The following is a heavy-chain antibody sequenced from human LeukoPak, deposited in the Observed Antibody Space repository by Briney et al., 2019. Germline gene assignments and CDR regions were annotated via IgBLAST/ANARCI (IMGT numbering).Heavy chain of an antibody. CDR1: GFTFSSYS. V-gene: IGHV3-21*01. CDR2: ISSSSYI. J-gene: IGHJ4*02. D-gene: IGHD3-22*01. CDR3: VRDSSGYYGGGLFDY. Sequence: GGSLRLSCAASGFTFSSYSMNWVRQAPGKGLEWVSSISSSSYIYYADSVKGRFTIPRDNAKNSLYLQMNSLRAEDTAVYYCVRDSSGYYGGGLFDYWGQGTLVTVSS.